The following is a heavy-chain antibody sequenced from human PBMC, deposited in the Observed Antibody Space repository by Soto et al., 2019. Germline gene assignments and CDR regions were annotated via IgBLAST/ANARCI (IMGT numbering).Heavy chain of an antibody. J-gene: IGHJ6*03. CDR3: ARVAGYCSGGSCYSRPYYYYMDV. Sequence: ASVKVSCKASGGTFSSYTISWVRQAPGQGLEWMGRIIPILGIANYAQKFQGRVTITADKSTSTAYMELSSLRSEDTTVYYCARVAGYCSGGSCYSRPYYYYMDVWGKGTTVTVSS. V-gene: IGHV1-69*02. CDR2: IIPILGIA. D-gene: IGHD2-15*01. CDR1: GGTFSSYT.